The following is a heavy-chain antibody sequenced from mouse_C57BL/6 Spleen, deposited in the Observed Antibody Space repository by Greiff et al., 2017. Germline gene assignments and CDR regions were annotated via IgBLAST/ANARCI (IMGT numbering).Heavy chain of an antibody. CDR3: ARDLYSYYFDY. V-gene: IGHV3-6*01. D-gene: IGHD2-1*01. CDR2: ISYDGSN. J-gene: IGHJ2*01. CDR1: GYSITSGYY. Sequence: EVKLVESGPGLVKPSQSLSLTCSVTGYSITSGYYWNWIRQFPGNKLEWMGYISYDGSNNYNPSLKNRISITRDTSKNQFFLKLNSVTTEDTATYYCARDLYSYYFDYWGQGTTLTVSS.